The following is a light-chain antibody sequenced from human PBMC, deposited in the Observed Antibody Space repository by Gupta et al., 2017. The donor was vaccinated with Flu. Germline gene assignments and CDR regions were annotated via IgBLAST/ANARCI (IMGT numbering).Light chain of an antibody. CDR1: SNDIINYNY. CDR2: EVS. V-gene: IGLV2-14*01. J-gene: IGLJ3*02. CDR3: SAYTTRSTLV. Sequence: QSALTQPASVSASPGQSIAISCSGTSNDIINYNYVSWYQHHPGRAPELLIYEVSNRPSGISDRFSGTKSGNTASLTISGLQADDEADYYCSAYTTRSTLVFGGGTKLTVL.